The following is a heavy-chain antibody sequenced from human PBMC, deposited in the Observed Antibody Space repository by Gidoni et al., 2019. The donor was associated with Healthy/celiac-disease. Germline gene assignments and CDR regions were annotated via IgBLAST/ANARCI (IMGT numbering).Heavy chain of an antibody. V-gene: IGHV5-51*01. CDR1: GYSFTSYW. J-gene: IGHJ1*01. CDR2: IYPGDSDT. CDR3: ARAGYCTNGVCSPAEYFQH. D-gene: IGHD2-8*01. Sequence: EVQLVQSGAEVKKPGESLTISCKGSGYSFTSYWIGWVRQMPGKGLEWMGIIYPGDSDTRYSPSFQGQVTISADKSISTAYLQWSSLKASDTAMYYCARAGYCTNGVCSPAEYFQHWGQGTLVTVSS.